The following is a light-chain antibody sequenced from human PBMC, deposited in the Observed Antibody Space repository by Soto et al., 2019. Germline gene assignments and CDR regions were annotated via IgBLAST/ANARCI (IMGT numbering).Light chain of an antibody. Sequence: QSVLTQPPSASGSPGQSFTISCTGTSSDVGGYNYVSWYQQHPGKAPKLMIYEVSKRPSGFPDRFSGSKSGNTASLTVSGLQAEDEADYYCSSYAGSNNLIFGTGTKVTVL. J-gene: IGLJ1*01. CDR1: SSDVGGYNY. V-gene: IGLV2-8*01. CDR3: SSYAGSNNLI. CDR2: EVS.